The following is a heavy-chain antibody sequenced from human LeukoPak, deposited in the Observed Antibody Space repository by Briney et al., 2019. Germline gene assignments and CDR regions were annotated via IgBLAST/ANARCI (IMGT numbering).Heavy chain of an antibody. CDR1: GFTFSSFS. CDR2: ISGSGGAT. Sequence: PGGSLRLSCAASGFTFSSFSMTWVRQAPGKGLEWVSVISGSGGATFYADSVKGRFTISRDNSKNTLYLQMNSLRAEDTAVYYCASDSYSPEYFQHWGQGTLVTVSS. J-gene: IGHJ1*01. CDR3: ASDSYSPEYFQH. V-gene: IGHV3-23*01. D-gene: IGHD2-21*02.